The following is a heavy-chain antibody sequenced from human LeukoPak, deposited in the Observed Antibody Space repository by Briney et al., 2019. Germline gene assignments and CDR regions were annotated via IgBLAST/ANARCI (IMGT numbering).Heavy chain of an antibody. CDR3: ARGGITIFGVVIEDNWYFDL. CDR2: IDHSGST. D-gene: IGHD3-3*01. J-gene: IGHJ2*01. CDR1: GGSFSGYY. V-gene: IGHV4-34*01. Sequence: SETLSLTCAVYGGSFSGYYWSWIRQPPGKGLEWIAEIDHSGSTNYNPSLKSRVTISVDTSKNQFSLKLSSVTAADTAVYYCARGGITIFGVVIEDNWYFDLWGRGTLVTVSS.